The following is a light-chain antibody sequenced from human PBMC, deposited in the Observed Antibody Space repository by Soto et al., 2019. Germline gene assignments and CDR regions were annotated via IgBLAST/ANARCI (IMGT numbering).Light chain of an antibody. V-gene: IGKV1-6*01. CDR1: QGITNE. J-gene: IGKJ1*01. CDR2: GAS. CDR3: LQDYSYPRT. Sequence: AIQMTQSPSTLPASVGDRVTITCRASQGITNELGWYQQKPGKPPKVLIYGASSLQSGVPSRFSGSGSGTEFTLTISSLQPEDFATYYCLQDYSYPRTFGQGTKVEIK.